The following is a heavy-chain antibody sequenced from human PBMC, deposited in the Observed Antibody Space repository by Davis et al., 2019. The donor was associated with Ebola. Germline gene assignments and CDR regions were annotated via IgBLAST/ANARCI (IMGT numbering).Heavy chain of an antibody. Sequence: GESLNISCAASGFIFSSYALSWVRHPPGKGLEWVSSISVRSITYHADSVKGRFTSSRDNSKNTLYLQMNSLRSEDTAVYYSAKVPPPTTVTTGWFDPWGQGTLVTVSS. V-gene: IGHV3-23*01. CDR3: AKVPPPTTVTTGWFDP. J-gene: IGHJ5*02. CDR2: ISVRSIT. D-gene: IGHD4-17*01. CDR1: GFIFSSYA.